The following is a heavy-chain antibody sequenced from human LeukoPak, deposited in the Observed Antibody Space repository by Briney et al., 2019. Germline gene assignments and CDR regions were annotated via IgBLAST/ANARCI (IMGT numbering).Heavy chain of an antibody. CDR3: AKDRGFATAYPSFDY. CDR2: ISSSSSTI. CDR1: GFTFSSYS. J-gene: IGHJ4*02. Sequence: GGSLRLSCAASGFTFSSYSMNWVRQAPGKGLEWVSYISSSSSTIYYADSVKGRFTISRDNSKNTLYLQIKSLRAEDTALYYCAKDRGFATAYPSFDYWGRGTLVTVSS. V-gene: IGHV3-48*01.